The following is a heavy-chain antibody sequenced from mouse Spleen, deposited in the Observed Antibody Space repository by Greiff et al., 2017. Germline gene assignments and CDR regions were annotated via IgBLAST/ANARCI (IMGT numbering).Heavy chain of an antibody. V-gene: IGHV5-16*01. D-gene: IGHD2-14*01. J-gene: IGHJ2*01. Sequence: EVKLVESGPGLVAPSQSLSITCTASGFTFSDYYMAWVRQVPEKGLEWVANINYDGSSTYYLDSLKSRFIISRDNAKNILYLQMSSLKSEDTATYYCAREDYRYFDYWGQGTTLTVSS. CDR3: AREDYRYFDY. CDR2: INYDGSST. CDR1: GFTFSDYY.